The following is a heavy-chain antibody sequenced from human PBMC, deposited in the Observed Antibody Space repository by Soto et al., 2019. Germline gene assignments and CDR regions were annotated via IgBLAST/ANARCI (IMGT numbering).Heavy chain of an antibody. CDR1: GFTFSSYA. CDR3: AKAVYYDFWSGCDY. CDR2: ISGSVGST. Sequence: WGSLRLSCAASGFTFSSYAMSWVRQAPGKGLEWVSAISGSVGSTYYADSVKGRFTISRDNSKNTLYLQMNSLRAEDTAVYYCAKAVYYDFWSGCDYWGQGTLVTVSS. J-gene: IGHJ4*02. V-gene: IGHV3-23*01. D-gene: IGHD3-3*01.